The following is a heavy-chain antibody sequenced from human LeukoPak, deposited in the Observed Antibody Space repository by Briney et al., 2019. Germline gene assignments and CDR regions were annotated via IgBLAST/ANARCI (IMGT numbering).Heavy chain of an antibody. J-gene: IGHJ4*02. D-gene: IGHD3-22*01. V-gene: IGHV3-48*01. CDR1: GFTFSSYS. CDR3: ARVLHKRNYDSSVYYGY. Sequence: GGSLRLSCAASGFTFSSYSMNWVRQAPGKGLEWVSYIGISSSTIYYADSVKGRFTISRDNAKNSLYLQMNSLRAEDTAVYYCARVLHKRNYDSSVYYGYWGQGTLVTVSS. CDR2: IGISSSTI.